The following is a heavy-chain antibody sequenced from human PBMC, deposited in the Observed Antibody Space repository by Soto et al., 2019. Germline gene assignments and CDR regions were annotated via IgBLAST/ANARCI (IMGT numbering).Heavy chain of an antibody. J-gene: IGHJ5*02. CDR3: ARGQRFSDWFDP. V-gene: IGHV4-4*07. CDR1: GDSIISIYH. Sequence: SETLSLTCAVSGDSIISIYHWTWIRQSAGGGLEWIGRIYSSGSTNYNPSLKSRVTISLDTSMNHFSLRLSSVTAADTAVYYCARGQRFSDWFDPWGQGTLVTVSS. CDR2: IYSSGST. D-gene: IGHD3-3*01.